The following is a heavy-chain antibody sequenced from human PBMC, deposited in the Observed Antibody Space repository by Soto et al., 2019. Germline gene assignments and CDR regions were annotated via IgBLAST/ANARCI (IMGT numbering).Heavy chain of an antibody. CDR2: IYWDDDK. J-gene: IGHJ6*02. V-gene: IGHV2-5*02. CDR3: IQSRCGGDCLQSYASYYYYGMDV. D-gene: IGHD2-21*02. Sequence: SGPTLVNPTQTLTLTCTFSGFSLSTTGVGVGWIRQPPGKALEWLALIYWDDDKRYNPSLRSRLTITKDTSKNQVVLTMTNMDPVDTATYYCIQSRCGGDCLQSYASYYYYGMDVWGQGTTVTVS. CDR1: GFSLSTTGVG.